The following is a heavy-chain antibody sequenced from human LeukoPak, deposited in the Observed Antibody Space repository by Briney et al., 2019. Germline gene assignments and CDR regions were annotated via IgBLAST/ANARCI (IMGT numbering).Heavy chain of an antibody. D-gene: IGHD6-19*01. J-gene: IGHJ3*02. Sequence: GGSLRLSCAASGFTFSSYSMNWVRQAPGKGLEWVAVISYDGSNKYYADSVKGRFTISRDNSKNTLYLQMNSLRAEDTAVYYCARDWWGRPQWLVAFDIWGQGTMVTVSS. CDR1: GFTFSSYS. CDR3: ARDWWGRPQWLVAFDI. V-gene: IGHV3-30*03. CDR2: ISYDGSNK.